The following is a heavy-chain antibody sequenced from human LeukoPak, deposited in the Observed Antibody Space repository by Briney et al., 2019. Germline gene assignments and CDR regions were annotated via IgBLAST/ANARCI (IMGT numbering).Heavy chain of an antibody. CDR2: INHSGST. V-gene: IGHV4-34*01. J-gene: IGHJ5*02. Sequence: SETLSLTCAVYGGSFSGYYWSWIRQPPGKGLEWIGEINHSGSTNYNPSLKSRVTISVDTSRNQFSLKLSSVTAADTAVYYCARGNGRFDPWGQGTLVTVSS. CDR3: ARGNGRFDP. CDR1: GGSFSGYY.